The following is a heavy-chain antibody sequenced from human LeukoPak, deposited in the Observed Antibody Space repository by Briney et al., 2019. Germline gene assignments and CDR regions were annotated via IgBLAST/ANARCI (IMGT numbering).Heavy chain of an antibody. V-gene: IGHV1-2*02. D-gene: IGHD3-10*01. CDR3: ARAETSMVYYMDV. CDR2: INPNSGGT. CDR1: GYTFTGYY. Sequence: ASVKVSCKASGYTFTGYYMHWVRQAPGQGLEWMGWINPNSGGTNYAQKFQGRVTMTRDTSISTAYMELSRLRSDDTAVYYCARAETSMVYYMDVWGNGTTVTVSS. J-gene: IGHJ6*03.